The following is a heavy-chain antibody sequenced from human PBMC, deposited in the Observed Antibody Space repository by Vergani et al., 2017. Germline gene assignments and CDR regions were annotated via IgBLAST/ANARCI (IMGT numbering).Heavy chain of an antibody. CDR2: VSGSSATP. D-gene: IGHD5-12*01. V-gene: IGHV3-23*01. CDR1: GFSFPGYA. CDR3: TKGSRGYTGYFFDY. J-gene: IGHJ4*02. Sequence: VQILQSGGGLVQPGGSLRLSCEASGFSFPGYAKSWVRQAPGKGLEWVSSVSGSSATPYYADSVKGRFIISRDNSKNTLHLQMNSLRADDTAVYYCTKGSRGYTGYFFDYWGQGILATVSS.